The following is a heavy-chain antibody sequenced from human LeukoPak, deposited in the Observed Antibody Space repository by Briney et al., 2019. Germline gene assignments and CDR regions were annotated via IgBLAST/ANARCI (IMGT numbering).Heavy chain of an antibody. Sequence: GGSLRLSCAASGFTFSSYSMNWVRQAPGRGLEWVAFIQFHGSDIFYADSVEGRFTISRDNAKNSLYLQMSSLRVEDTAVYYCASWAGNTQSDSWSGPFDYWGQGTLVTVSS. J-gene: IGHJ4*02. V-gene: IGHV3-30*02. CDR3: ASWAGNTQSDSWSGPFDY. CDR1: GFTFSSYS. CDR2: IQFHGSDI. D-gene: IGHD3-3*01.